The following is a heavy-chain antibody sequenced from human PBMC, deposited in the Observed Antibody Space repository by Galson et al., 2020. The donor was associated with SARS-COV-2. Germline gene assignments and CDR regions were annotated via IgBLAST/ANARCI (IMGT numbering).Heavy chain of an antibody. CDR3: AREDYYDDSALEGYYFYYGLDV. D-gene: IGHD3-22*01. Sequence: GASVKVSCKAFGYTFTSYYMHWVRQAPGQGLEWMGIINPSGGSTNYAQKFQGRVTMTRDTSTSTVYMDLSSLRSEDTAVYYCAREDYYDDSALEGYYFYYGLDVWGQGTTVTVSS. CDR1: GYTFTSYY. V-gene: IGHV1-46*01. J-gene: IGHJ6*02. CDR2: INPSGGST.